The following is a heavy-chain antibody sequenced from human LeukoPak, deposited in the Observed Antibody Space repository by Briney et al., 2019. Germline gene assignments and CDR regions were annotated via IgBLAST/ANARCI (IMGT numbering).Heavy chain of an antibody. D-gene: IGHD6-19*01. CDR1: GGSISSSSYY. CDR2: IYYSGST. Sequence: PSETLSLTCTVSGGSISSSSYYWGWIRQPPGKGLEWIGSIYYSGSTYYNPSLKSRATISVDTSKNQFSLKLSSVTAADTAVYYCARPLYSSGWYYFDYWGQGTLVTVSS. V-gene: IGHV4-39*01. CDR3: ARPLYSSGWYYFDY. J-gene: IGHJ4*02.